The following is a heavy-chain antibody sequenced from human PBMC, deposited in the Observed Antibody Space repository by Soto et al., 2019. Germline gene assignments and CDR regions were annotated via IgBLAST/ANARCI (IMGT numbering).Heavy chain of an antibody. D-gene: IGHD3-3*01. CDR3: ARTYYDFWSGYYGGNWFDP. CDR2: ISYTGTT. CDR1: GGSISGYY. V-gene: IGHV4-59*08. Sequence: SETLSLTCTVSGGSISGYYWSWIRQPPGRGLEWIGSISYTGTTSYNPSLKSRVTISVDTSKNQFSLKLSSVTAADTAVYYCARTYYDFWSGYYGGNWFDPWGQGTLVTVSS. J-gene: IGHJ5*02.